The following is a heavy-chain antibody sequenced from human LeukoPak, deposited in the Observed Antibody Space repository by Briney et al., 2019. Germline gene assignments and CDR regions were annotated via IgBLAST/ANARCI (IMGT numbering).Heavy chain of an antibody. CDR3: ARVAYGSGIIFDY. Sequence: SETLSLTCTVSGGSISSGGYYWSWIRQHPGKGLEWIRYIYYSGSTYYNPSLKSRVTISVDTSKNQFSLKLSSVTAAGTAVYYCARVAYGSGIIFDYWGQGTLVTVSS. CDR1: GGSISSGGYY. D-gene: IGHD3-10*01. V-gene: IGHV4-31*03. CDR2: IYYSGST. J-gene: IGHJ4*02.